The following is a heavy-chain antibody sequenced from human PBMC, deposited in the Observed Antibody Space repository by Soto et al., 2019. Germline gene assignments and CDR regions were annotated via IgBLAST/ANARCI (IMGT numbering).Heavy chain of an antibody. CDR1: DYSVSSTYY. CDR3: ASTGIYGSGTYYGMDV. Sequence: SETLSLTCAVSDYSVSSTYYWGWIRQPPGKGLEWIGSIHHSGTTYYTPSLTSRVTLSVDTSKNQFSLRLSSVTAADTAVYYCASTGIYGSGTYYGMDVWGQGTKVTVYS. V-gene: IGHV4-38-2*01. CDR2: IHHSGTT. D-gene: IGHD3-10*01. J-gene: IGHJ6*02.